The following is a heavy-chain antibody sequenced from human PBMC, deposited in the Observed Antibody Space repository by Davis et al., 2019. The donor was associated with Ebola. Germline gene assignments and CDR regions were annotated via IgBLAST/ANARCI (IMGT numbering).Heavy chain of an antibody. Sequence: SVKVSCKASGGTFSSYAISWVRQAPGQGLEWMGRIIPILGIANYAQKFQGRVTITADNSTSTAYMELSSLRSEDTAVYYCARDTPGFDPWGQGTLVTVSS. CDR1: GGTFSSYA. V-gene: IGHV1-69*04. CDR2: IIPILGIA. J-gene: IGHJ5*02. CDR3: ARDTPGFDP.